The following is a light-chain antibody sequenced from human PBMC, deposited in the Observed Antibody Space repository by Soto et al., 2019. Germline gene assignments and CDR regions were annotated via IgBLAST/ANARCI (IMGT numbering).Light chain of an antibody. J-gene: IGKJ1*01. Sequence: DIQMTQSPSTLSASVGDRVTITCRASQSISSWLAWYQQKPGKAPKLLIYKASSLESGVPSRFIGSGYGTEFTLTISSLQPDDFATYYCQQYNSYSQTFGQGTKVEIK. CDR1: QSISSW. CDR2: KAS. CDR3: QQYNSYSQT. V-gene: IGKV1-5*03.